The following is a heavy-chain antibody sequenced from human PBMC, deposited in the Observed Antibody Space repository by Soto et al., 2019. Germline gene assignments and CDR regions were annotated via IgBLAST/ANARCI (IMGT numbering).Heavy chain of an antibody. J-gene: IGHJ5*02. CDR1: GGSISSGGYY. CDR2: IYYSGST. Sequence: TSETLSLTCTVSGGSISSGGYYWSWIRQHPGKGLEWIGYIYYSGSTYYNPSLKSRVTISVDTSKNQFSLKLSSVTAADTAVYYCARCRNYDFWSGYYTGINWFDPWGQGTLVTVSS. CDR3: ARCRNYDFWSGYYTGINWFDP. D-gene: IGHD3-3*01. V-gene: IGHV4-31*03.